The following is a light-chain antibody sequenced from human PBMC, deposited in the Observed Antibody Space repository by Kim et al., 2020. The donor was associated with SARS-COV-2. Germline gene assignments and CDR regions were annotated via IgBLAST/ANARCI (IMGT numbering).Light chain of an antibody. CDR3: QQYFTTPPT. V-gene: IGKV4-1*01. CDR1: QMVLKRAKNKNH. CDR2: WAS. Sequence: ATINCKASQMVLKRAKNKNHLAGYQQKPGQPPKLLVYWASTRESGVPDRFSGSGSGTDFTLTISSLQAEDVAVYYCQQYFTTPPTFGGGTKVDIK. J-gene: IGKJ4*01.